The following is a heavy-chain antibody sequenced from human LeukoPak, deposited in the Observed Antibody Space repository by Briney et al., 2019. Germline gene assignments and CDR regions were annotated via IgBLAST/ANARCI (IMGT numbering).Heavy chain of an antibody. CDR3: ARAHGRYSSGWHYWYFDL. D-gene: IGHD6-19*01. J-gene: IGHJ2*01. CDR2: INHSGST. Sequence: SETLSLTCAVYGGSFSGYSWSWIRQPPGKGLEWIGEINHSGSTNYNPSLKSRVTISVDTSKNQFSLKLSSVTAADTAVYYCARAHGRYSSGWHYWYFDLWGRGTLVTVSS. CDR1: GGSFSGYS. V-gene: IGHV4-34*01.